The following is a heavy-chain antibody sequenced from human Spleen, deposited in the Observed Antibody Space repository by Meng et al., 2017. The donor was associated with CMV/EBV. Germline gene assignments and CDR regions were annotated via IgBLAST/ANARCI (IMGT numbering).Heavy chain of an antibody. V-gene: IGHV3-21*01. Sequence: GESLKISCAASGFTFSAFSMNWVRQAPGKGLEWVSSISTTSSYIYYAESLKGRFTISRDNAKNTLYLQMNSLRAEDTAVYYCARAGYSYGYVLHFDYWGQGTLVTVSS. D-gene: IGHD5-18*01. CDR1: GFTFSAFS. CDR2: ISTTSSYI. J-gene: IGHJ4*02. CDR3: ARAGYSYGYVLHFDY.